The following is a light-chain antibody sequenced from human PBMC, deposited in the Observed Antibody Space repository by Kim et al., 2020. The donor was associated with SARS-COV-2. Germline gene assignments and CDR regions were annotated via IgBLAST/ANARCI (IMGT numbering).Light chain of an antibody. CDR1: MLRGYY. CDR2: GKT. Sequence: AIEQTVRIASSANMLRGYYASWYQQMPGQAPILLIYGKTNRPSGIPDRFSGSRSGNTASLTITGAQAEDEADYYCKSRDSSLNQVIFGGGTQLTVL. V-gene: IGLV3-19*01. CDR3: KSRDSSLNQVI. J-gene: IGLJ2*01.